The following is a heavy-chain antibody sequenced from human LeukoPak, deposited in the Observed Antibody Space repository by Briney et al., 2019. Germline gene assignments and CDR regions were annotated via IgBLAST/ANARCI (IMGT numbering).Heavy chain of an antibody. CDR3: AKHAASGSLYNWFDP. J-gene: IGHJ5*02. CDR2: ISGGGGIT. CDR1: GFTFSSYA. Sequence: GGSLRLSCAGSGFTFSSYAMSWVRQAPGKGLEWVSAISGGGGITYYADSVEGRFAISRDNSKNTLFLQMNSLRADDTAVYYCAKHAASGSLYNWFDPWGRGTLVTVSS. V-gene: IGHV3-23*01. D-gene: IGHD3-10*01.